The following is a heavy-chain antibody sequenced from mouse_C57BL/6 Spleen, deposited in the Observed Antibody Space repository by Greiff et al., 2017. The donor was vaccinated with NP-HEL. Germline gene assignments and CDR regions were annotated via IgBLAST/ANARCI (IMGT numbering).Heavy chain of an antibody. CDR1: GFTFSSYA. CDR2: ISDGGSYT. CDR3: ARDLWSYAMDY. D-gene: IGHD1-1*02. J-gene: IGHJ4*01. V-gene: IGHV5-4*01. Sequence: EVQLVESGGGLVKPGGSLKLSCAASGFTFSSYAMSWVRQTPEKRLEWVATISDGGSYTYYPDNVKGRFTISRDNAKNNLYLQMSHLKSEDTAMYYCARDLWSYAMDYWGQGTSVTVSS.